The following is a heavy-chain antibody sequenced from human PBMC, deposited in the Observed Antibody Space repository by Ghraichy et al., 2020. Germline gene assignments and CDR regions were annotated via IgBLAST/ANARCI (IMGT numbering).Heavy chain of an antibody. V-gene: IGHV3-30*18. CDR3: AKERDTSGYYSFRGDYYGMDV. CDR1: GFTFSRYG. CDR2: TSYDGSNK. D-gene: IGHD3-22*01. J-gene: IGHJ6*02. Sequence: GGSLNISCAGSGFTFSRYGMHWVRQAPDRGLEWVAVTSYDGSNKFYGGSVQGRFTISRDNSKNTLFLQMNSLRPEDTAVYYCAKERDTSGYYSFRGDYYGMDVWGQGTTVTVSS.